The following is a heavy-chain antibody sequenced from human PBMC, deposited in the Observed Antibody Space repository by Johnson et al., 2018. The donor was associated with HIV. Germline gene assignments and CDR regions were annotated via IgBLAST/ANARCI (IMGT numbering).Heavy chain of an antibody. J-gene: IGHJ3*02. D-gene: IGHD1-26*01. CDR1: NFTFKDYY. CDR2: ISGSGATI. Sequence: QMLLVESGGDLIKPGGSLRLSCAASNFTFKDYYMNWIRQAPGKGLEWISYISGSGATIYYADAVKGRFSISRDNAKSSVYLQMNSLRAEETAVYYCARYPSPIVGATYAVDIWGQGTMVTVSS. V-gene: IGHV3-11*01. CDR3: ARYPSPIVGATYAVDI.